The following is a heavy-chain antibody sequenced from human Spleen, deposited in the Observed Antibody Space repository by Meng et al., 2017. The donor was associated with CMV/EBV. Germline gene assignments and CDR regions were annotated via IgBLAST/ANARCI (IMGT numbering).Heavy chain of an antibody. V-gene: IGHV4-38-2*02. Sequence: GSLRLSCTVSGYSISSGYYWGWIRQPPGKGLEWIGSIYHSGSTYYNPSLKSRVTISVDTSKNQFSLKLSSVTAADTAVYYCARDLTTMVRGVIDYWGQGTLVTVSS. CDR1: GYSISSGYY. D-gene: IGHD3-10*01. J-gene: IGHJ4*02. CDR3: ARDLTTMVRGVIDY. CDR2: IYHSGST.